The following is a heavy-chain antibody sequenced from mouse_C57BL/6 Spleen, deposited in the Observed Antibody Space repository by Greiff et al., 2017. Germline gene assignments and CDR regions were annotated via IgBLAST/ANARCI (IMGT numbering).Heavy chain of an antibody. D-gene: IGHD1-1*01. V-gene: IGHV1-80*01. CDR3: ARLSPFITTVVAGDAMDY. CDR2: IYPGDGDT. CDR1: GYAFSSYW. Sequence: VQLQESGAELVKPGASVKISCKASGYAFSSYWMNWVKQRPGKGLEWIGQIYPGDGDTNYNGKFKGKATLTADKSSSPAYMQLSSLTSEDSAVYFCARLSPFITTVVAGDAMDYWGQGTSVTVSS. J-gene: IGHJ4*01.